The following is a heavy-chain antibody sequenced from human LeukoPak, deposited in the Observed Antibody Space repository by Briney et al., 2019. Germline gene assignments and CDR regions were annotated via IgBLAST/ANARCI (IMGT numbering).Heavy chain of an antibody. CDR3: ARDVSSTFPNWFDP. CDR2: IWNSGST. D-gene: IGHD6-6*01. CDR1: GDSISSRTYY. Sequence: SETLSLTCSVSGDSISSRTYYWTWIRHHPEKGLEWIGYIWNSGSTNYNPSLKSRATISVDTSENQFSLKLTSVTAADTAIYYSARDVSSTFPNWFDPWGQGILVLVSS. J-gene: IGHJ5*02. V-gene: IGHV4-31*03.